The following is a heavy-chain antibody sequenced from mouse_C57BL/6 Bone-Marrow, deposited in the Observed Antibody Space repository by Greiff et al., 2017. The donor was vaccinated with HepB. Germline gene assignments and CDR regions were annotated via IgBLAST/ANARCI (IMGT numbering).Heavy chain of an antibody. CDR2: INPYNGDT. Sequence: VQLQQSGPELVKPGDSVKISCKASGYSFTGYFMNWVMQSHGKSLEWIGRINPYNGDTFYNQKFKGKATLTVDKSSSTAHMELRSLTSEDSAVYYCASKELGRNYFDYWGQGTTLTVSS. CDR1: GYSFTGYF. J-gene: IGHJ2*01. D-gene: IGHD4-1*01. V-gene: IGHV1-20*01. CDR3: ASKELGRNYFDY.